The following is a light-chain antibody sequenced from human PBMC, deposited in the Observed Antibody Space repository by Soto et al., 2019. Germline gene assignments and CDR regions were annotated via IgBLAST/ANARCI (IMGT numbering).Light chain of an antibody. J-gene: IGKJ4*02. CDR3: QQYDNLPFT. Sequence: DIQMTQSPSSLSASVGDRVTITCQASQGVTKYVNWHQQKPGKAPKLLIYDASNLETGVPPRFSGSGSGTDFTFTISSLQPEDIGTYYCQQYDNLPFTFGGETKVDIK. CDR2: DAS. CDR1: QGVTKY. V-gene: IGKV1-33*01.